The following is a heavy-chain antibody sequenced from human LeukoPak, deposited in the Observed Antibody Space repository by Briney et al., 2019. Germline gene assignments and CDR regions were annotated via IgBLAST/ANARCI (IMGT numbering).Heavy chain of an antibody. J-gene: IGHJ4*02. CDR3: ARNHYDSSGYYIPLGY. Sequence: PGRSLRLSCAASGFTFSSYAMHWVRQAPGKGLEWVAVISSDGSNKYYADSVKGRFTISRDNSKNTLYLQMNSLRDEDTAMYYCARNHYDSSGYYIPLGYWGQGTLVTVSS. CDR1: GFTFSSYA. D-gene: IGHD3-22*01. CDR2: ISSDGSNK. V-gene: IGHV3-30*04.